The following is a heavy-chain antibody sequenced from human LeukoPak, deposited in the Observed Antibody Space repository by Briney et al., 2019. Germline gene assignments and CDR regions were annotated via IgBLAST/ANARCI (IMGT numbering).Heavy chain of an antibody. Sequence: GGSLRLSCAASGFTFSSYGMHWVRQAPGKGLEWVAFIRYDGSNKYYADSVKGRFTISRDNSKNTLYLQMNSLRAEDTAVYYCAKGVLAAAGLAGDYWGQGTLVTVSS. J-gene: IGHJ4*02. D-gene: IGHD6-13*01. CDR3: AKGVLAAAGLAGDY. V-gene: IGHV3-30*02. CDR2: IRYDGSNK. CDR1: GFTFSSYG.